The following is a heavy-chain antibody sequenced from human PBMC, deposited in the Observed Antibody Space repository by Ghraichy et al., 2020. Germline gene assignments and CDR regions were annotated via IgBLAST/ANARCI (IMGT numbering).Heavy chain of an antibody. CDR2: IKEDGSEK. Sequence: GGSLRLSCAASGFTFSDYWMSWVRQAPGKGLEWVASIKEDGSEKDYVDSVRGRFTISRDNAKNSLYLQMNSLRVDDTAVYYCARKAPNACWGQGNLVTVPS. J-gene: IGHJ4*02. CDR1: GFTFSDYW. V-gene: IGHV3-7*04. CDR3: ARKAPNAC. D-gene: IGHD2-2*01.